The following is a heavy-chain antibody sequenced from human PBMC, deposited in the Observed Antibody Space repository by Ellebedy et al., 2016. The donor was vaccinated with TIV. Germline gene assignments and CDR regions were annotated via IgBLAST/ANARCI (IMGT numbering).Heavy chain of an antibody. CDR1: GFTFSSYA. D-gene: IGHD3-10*01. V-gene: IGHV3-7*03. CDR3: ARGRSFN. Sequence: GESLKISCAASGFTFSSYAMSWVRQTPGKGLEWVPYIKQDGSEKYYVDSVKGRLTISRDNAKNSLYLQMNSLRAEDTAVYYCARGRSFNWGQGTLVTVSS. J-gene: IGHJ4*02. CDR2: IKQDGSEK.